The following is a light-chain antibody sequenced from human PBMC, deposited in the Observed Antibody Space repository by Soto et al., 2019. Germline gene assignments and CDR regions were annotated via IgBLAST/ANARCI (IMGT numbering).Light chain of an antibody. CDR3: XQDYDYPRT. J-gene: IGKJ1*01. V-gene: IGKV1-6*01. CDR1: QGIQNE. CDR2: AAS. Sequence: AIQMTQSPSSLSASVGDRVTISCRASQGIQNELAWYQQKPGKAPKLLIYAASYLQTEVPSRFSGTGSGTXXXXXXXXLXPXDSATYYCXQDYDYPRTFGQGTKVEIK.